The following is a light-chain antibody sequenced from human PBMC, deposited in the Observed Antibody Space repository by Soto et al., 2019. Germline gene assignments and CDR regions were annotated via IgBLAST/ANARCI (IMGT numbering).Light chain of an antibody. CDR1: QDISRY. CDR2: DAS. J-gene: IGKJ4*01. V-gene: IGKV1-33*01. CDR3: QQYDNLPLT. Sequence: DIQVTQSPPTLSASVGDRVTITCQASQDISRYLNWYQHKPGKAPKLLIYDASNLERRVPSRFSGSGSGTDFTFTISSLQPEDFATYYCQQYDNLPLTFGGGTKVDIK.